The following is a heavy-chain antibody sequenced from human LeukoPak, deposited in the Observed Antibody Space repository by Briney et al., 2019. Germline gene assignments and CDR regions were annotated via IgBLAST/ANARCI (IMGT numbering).Heavy chain of an antibody. J-gene: IGHJ4*02. CDR3: ARDLRFLEWLLMGFYFDY. D-gene: IGHD3-3*01. CDR2: INPNGGGT. V-gene: IGHV1-2*02. CDR1: GYTFTGYY. Sequence: ASVKVSCKASGYTFTGYYMYWVRQAPGQGLEWMGWINPNGGGTNYAQKFQGRVTMTRDTSISTAYMELSRLRSDDTAVYYCARDLRFLEWLLMGFYFDYWGQGTLVTVSS.